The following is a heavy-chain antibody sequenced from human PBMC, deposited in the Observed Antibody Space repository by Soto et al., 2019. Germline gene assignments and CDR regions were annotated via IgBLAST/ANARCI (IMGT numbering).Heavy chain of an antibody. J-gene: IGHJ4*02. CDR2: ISGSGGST. Sequence: EVQLLESGGGLVQPEGSLRLSCAASGFTCSSYAMNWVRQGPGKGLEWVSVISGSGGSTYYADSVKGRFTISRDNSKNTLYLQMNSLRAEDTAVYYCASRSSGWYFDYWGQGTLVTVSS. CDR1: GFTCSSYA. D-gene: IGHD6-19*01. CDR3: ASRSSGWYFDY. V-gene: IGHV3-23*01.